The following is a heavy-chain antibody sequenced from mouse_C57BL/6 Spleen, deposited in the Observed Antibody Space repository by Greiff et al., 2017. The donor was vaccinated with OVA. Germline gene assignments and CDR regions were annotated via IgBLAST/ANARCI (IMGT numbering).Heavy chain of an antibody. D-gene: IGHD1-1*01. CDR1: GYAFSSSW. V-gene: IGHV1-82*01. J-gene: IGHJ2*01. CDR2: IYPGDGDT. Sequence: QVQLKQSGPELVKPGASVKISCKASGYAFSSSWMNWVKQRPGKGLEWIGRIYPGDGDTNYNGKFKGKATLTADKSSSTAYMQLSSLTSEGSAVYFCAVTTVVANWGQGTTLTVSS. CDR3: AVTTVVAN.